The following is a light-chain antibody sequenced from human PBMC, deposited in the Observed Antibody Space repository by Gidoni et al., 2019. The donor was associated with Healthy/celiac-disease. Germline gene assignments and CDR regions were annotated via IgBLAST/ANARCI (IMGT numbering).Light chain of an antibody. Sequence: EIVLTQSPGTLSLSPGERDTLSCRASQSVSISYLASYQQKPGQAPRLLLCGASSRATGIPDRFSGSGCGTDVTITISRLEPEDVVVYYCQQYGSSPPMTFGQGTKVEIK. CDR1: QSVSISY. CDR3: QQYGSSPPMT. J-gene: IGKJ1*01. V-gene: IGKV3-20*01. CDR2: GAS.